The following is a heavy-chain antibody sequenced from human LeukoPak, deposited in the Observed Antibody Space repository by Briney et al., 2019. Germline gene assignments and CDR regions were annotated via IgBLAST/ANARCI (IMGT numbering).Heavy chain of an antibody. CDR2: IWYDGSNK. D-gene: IGHD6-19*01. V-gene: IGHV3-33*06. J-gene: IGHJ4*02. CDR1: GFTFSSYA. Sequence: PGGSLRLSCAASGFTFSSYAMHWVRQAPGKGLEWVAVIWYDGSNKYYADSVKGRFTISRDNSKNTLYLQMNSLRAEDTAVYYCAKRVRADPKFYYFDYWGQGTLVTVSS. CDR3: AKRVRADPKFYYFDY.